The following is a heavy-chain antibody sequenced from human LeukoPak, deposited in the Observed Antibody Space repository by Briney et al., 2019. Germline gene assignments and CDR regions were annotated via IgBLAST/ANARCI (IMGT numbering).Heavy chain of an antibody. V-gene: IGHV3-23*01. J-gene: IGHJ6*02. D-gene: IGHD6-25*01. CDR3: ARDHRADRDYYGMDV. Sequence: GGSLRLSCAASGFTFSSYAMSWVRQAPGKGLEWVSAISGSGGSTYYPGSVKGRFTISRENAKNSLYLQMNSLRAGDTAVYYCARDHRADRDYYGMDVWGQGTTVTVSS. CDR2: ISGSGGST. CDR1: GFTFSSYA.